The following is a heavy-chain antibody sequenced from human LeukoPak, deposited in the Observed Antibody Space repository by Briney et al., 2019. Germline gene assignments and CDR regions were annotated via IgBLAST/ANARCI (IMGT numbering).Heavy chain of an antibody. CDR1: GYTFTSYY. D-gene: IGHD2-15*01. Sequence: ASVKVSCKASGYTFTSYYMRWVRQAPGQGLEWMGIINPSGGSTSYAQKFQGRVTMTRDTSTSTVYMELSSLRSEDTAVYYCATATRLSNFDYWGQGTLVTVSS. J-gene: IGHJ4*02. V-gene: IGHV1-46*01. CDR2: INPSGGST. CDR3: ATATRLSNFDY.